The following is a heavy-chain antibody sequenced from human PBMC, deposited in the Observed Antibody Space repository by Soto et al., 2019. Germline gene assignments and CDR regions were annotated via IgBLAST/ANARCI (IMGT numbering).Heavy chain of an antibody. CDR3: AREQAYCTNGVCYSNYFDY. J-gene: IGHJ4*02. Sequence: QVQLVESGGGVVQPGRSLRLSCAASGFTFSSYGMHWVRQAPDKGLEWVAVIWYDGSNKYYADSVKGRFTISRDNSKNTLYLQMNSLRAEDTAVYYCAREQAYCTNGVCYSNYFDYWGQGTLVTVSS. CDR2: IWYDGSNK. CDR1: GFTFSSYG. V-gene: IGHV3-33*01. D-gene: IGHD2-8*01.